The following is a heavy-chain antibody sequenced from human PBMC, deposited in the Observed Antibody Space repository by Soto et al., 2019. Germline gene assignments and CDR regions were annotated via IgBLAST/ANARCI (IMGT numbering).Heavy chain of an antibody. CDR2: IYYSGST. D-gene: IGHD5-12*01. CDR1: GGSISSGGYY. J-gene: IGHJ4*02. Sequence: QVQLQESGPGLVKPSQTLSLTCTVSGGSISSGGYYWSWIRQHPGKGLEWIGYIYYSGSTYYNPSLKSRVTLSVETPKNQYSLKLSSVTAADTAVYYCARAKTKLPFDYWGQGTLVTVSS. CDR3: ARAKTKLPFDY. V-gene: IGHV4-31*03.